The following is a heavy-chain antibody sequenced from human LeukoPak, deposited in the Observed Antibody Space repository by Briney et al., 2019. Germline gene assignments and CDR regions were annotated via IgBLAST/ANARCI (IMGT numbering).Heavy chain of an antibody. CDR1: GGFISSSSYY. D-gene: IGHD3-22*01. CDR2: IYYTGST. V-gene: IGHV4-39*02. Sequence: PSETLPLTCTISGGFISSSSYYWGWIRQPPGKGLEWIGDIYYTGSTYYNASLKSRVSISIDTSNNHFSLKLSSVTAADTALYYCARRRYYDSTGYLDWGQGTLVTVSS. CDR3: ARRRYYDSTGYLD. J-gene: IGHJ1*01.